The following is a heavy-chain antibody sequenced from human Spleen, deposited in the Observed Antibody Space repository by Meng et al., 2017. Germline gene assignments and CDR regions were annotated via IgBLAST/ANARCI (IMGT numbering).Heavy chain of an antibody. CDR2: INHSGST. V-gene: IGHV4-34*01. CDR3: ARGPTTMAHDFDY. CDR1: GGPFSYYY. D-gene: IGHD4-11*01. J-gene: IGHJ4*02. Sequence: QWQLKQWGRGRLKPSQTLPLTCVVSGGPFSYYYWGWIRQPPGKGLEWIGEINHSGSTNYNPSLESRATISVDTSQNNLSLKLSSVTAADSAVYYCARGPTTMAHDFDYWGQGTLVPSPQ.